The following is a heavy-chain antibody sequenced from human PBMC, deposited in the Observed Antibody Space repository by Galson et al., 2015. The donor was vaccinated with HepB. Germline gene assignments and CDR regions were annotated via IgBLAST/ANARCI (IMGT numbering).Heavy chain of an antibody. CDR2: INPGNGAI. V-gene: IGHV1-46*01. CDR1: GYTFTSYY. CDR3: GRDLNWGINF. Sequence: SVKVSCKASGYTFTSYYIHWVRQAPGQGLEWMGIINPGNGAISYAQKFQGRVTITRDTSTSTVYMEMSSLRSEDTAVYSCGRDLNWGINFWGQGTLVTVSS. D-gene: IGHD7-27*01. J-gene: IGHJ4*02.